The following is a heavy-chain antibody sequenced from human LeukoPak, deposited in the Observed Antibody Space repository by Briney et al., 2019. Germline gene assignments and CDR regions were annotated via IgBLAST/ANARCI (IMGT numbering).Heavy chain of an antibody. CDR2: IKQEGSEK. J-gene: IGHJ6*03. CDR1: GFTFSSYW. V-gene: IGHV3-7*01. CDR3: ASDESSWAYYYYYYMDV. D-gene: IGHD6-13*01. Sequence: GGSLRLSCAASGFTFSSYWMSWVRQAPGEGLEWVANIKQEGSEKYYVDSVKGRFTISRDNAKNSLYLQMNSLRAEDTAVYYCASDESSWAYYYYYYMDVWGKGTTVTISS.